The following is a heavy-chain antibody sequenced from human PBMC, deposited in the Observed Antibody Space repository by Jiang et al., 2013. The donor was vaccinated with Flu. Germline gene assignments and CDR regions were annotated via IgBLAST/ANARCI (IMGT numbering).Heavy chain of an antibody. CDR3: ARVGTGTRTAVFDY. CDR2: IYYTGGT. Sequence: GPGLVKPSETLSLTCTVSGGSISSSSYYWAWIRQSPGKGLECVGHIYYTGGTYYNPSLKSRVTMSLDTSKNQFSLNLSSVSAADTAVYYCARVGTGTRTAVFDYWGQGTLVTVSS. J-gene: IGHJ4*02. V-gene: IGHV4-39*07. D-gene: IGHD1-1*01. CDR1: GGSISSSSYY.